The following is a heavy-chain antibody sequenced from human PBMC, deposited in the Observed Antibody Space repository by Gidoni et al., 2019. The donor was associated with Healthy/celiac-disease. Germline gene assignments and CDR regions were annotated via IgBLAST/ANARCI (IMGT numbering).Heavy chain of an antibody. V-gene: IGHV4-38-2*02. CDR3: AREPDYDYIWGYYFDY. CDR1: GYSISSGYY. J-gene: IGHJ4*02. Sequence: QVQLQESGPGLVKPSETLSLTCTVSGYSISSGYYWGWIRQPPGKGLEWIGSIYHSGSTYYNPSLKSRVTISVDTSKNQFSLKLSSVTAADTAVYYCAREPDYDYIWGYYFDYWGQGTLVTVSS. CDR2: IYHSGST. D-gene: IGHD3-16*01.